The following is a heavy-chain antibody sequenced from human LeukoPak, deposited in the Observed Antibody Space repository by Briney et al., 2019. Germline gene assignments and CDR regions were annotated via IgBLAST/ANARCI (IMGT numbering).Heavy chain of an antibody. CDR2: IFSDGKI. D-gene: IGHD3-3*01. CDR1: GDSTIYNY. Sequence: PSETLSLTCSVSGDSTIYNYWSWIRQPAGKGREWIGRIFSDGKINYSPSIESRVTMSVDNAKNQFSLRLSSVTAADTAVYYCARGPGVFGRIWYMDVWGQGTTVSVSS. J-gene: IGHJ6*03. CDR3: ARGPGVFGRIWYMDV. V-gene: IGHV4-4*07.